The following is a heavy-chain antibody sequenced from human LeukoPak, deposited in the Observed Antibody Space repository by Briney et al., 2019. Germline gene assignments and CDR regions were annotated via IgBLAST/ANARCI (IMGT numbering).Heavy chain of an antibody. D-gene: IGHD2-15*01. J-gene: IGHJ3*02. V-gene: IGHV3-7*01. CDR2: IKQDGSEK. CDR1: GFTLSSYW. Sequence: PGGSLRLSCAASGFTLSSYWMSWVRQAPGKGLGWVANIKQDGSEKYYVDSVKGRFTISRDNAKNSLYLQMNSLRAEDTAVYYCARALPRYCSGGSCYSNDAFDIWGQGTMVTVSS. CDR3: ARALPRYCSGGSCYSNDAFDI.